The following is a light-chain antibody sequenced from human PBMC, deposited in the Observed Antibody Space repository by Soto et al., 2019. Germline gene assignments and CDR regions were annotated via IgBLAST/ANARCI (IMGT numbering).Light chain of an antibody. CDR2: DVN. V-gene: IGLV2-8*01. CDR3: VSFAGGTYV. J-gene: IGLJ1*01. Sequence: QSVLTQPPSASGTPGQRVTISCSGTSSDVGAYIFVSWYQQHPGKAPKLMVYDVNRRPPGVPDRFFGSKSGNTASLTVSGLQAEDEADYYCVSFAGGTYVFGTGTKLTVL. CDR1: SSDVGAYIF.